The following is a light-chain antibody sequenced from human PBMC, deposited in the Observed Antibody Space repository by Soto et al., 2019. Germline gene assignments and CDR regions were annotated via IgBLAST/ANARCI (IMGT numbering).Light chain of an antibody. V-gene: IGKV4-1*01. J-gene: IGKJ2*01. CDR2: WAS. CDR1: QSVVYSSNNKNY. CDR3: QQYYTVPYT. Sequence: DIVMTQSPDFLAVSLGERATINYKSSQSVVYSSNNKNYLSWYQQKPGQPPKLLISWASTRQSGVPDRFSGSGSGTDFTLTISSLQAEDVAVYYCQQYYTVPYTFGQGTKLEIK.